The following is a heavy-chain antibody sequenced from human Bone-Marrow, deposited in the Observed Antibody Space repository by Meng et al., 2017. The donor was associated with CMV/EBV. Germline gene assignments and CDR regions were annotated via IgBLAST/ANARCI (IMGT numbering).Heavy chain of an antibody. D-gene: IGHD2-2*01. CDR3: ARCGLEVVPAYNWFDP. CDR1: GGTFKIYA. CDR2: ISAYNGNT. V-gene: IGHV1-18*01. J-gene: IGHJ5*02. Sequence: ASVKVSCKASGGTFKIYAINWVRQASGQGLEWMGWISAYNGNTNYAQKLQGRVTMTTDTSTSTAYMELRSLRSDDTAVYYCARCGLEVVPAYNWFDPWGQGTLVTVSS.